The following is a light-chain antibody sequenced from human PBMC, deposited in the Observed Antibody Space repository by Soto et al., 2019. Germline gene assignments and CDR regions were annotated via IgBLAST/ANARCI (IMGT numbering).Light chain of an antibody. V-gene: IGLV8-61*01. CDR1: SGSVSTNYY. CDR3: VLYMGSGLWV. Sequence: QTVVTQEPSFSVSPGGTVTLTCGFSSGSVSTNYYPTWYQQTPGLPPRTLIYITNIRSSGVPDRFSGSILGNKAALTITGAQADDECDYYCVLYMGSGLWVFGGGTKVTVL. CDR2: ITN. J-gene: IGLJ3*02.